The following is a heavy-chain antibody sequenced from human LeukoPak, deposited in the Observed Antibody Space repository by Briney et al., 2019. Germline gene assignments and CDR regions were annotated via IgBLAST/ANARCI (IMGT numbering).Heavy chain of an antibody. V-gene: IGHV6-1*01. CDR3: AREGRAVPNWFDP. D-gene: IGHD6-19*01. CDR1: GDSVSSNSAA. Sequence: SQTLSLTCAISGDSVSSNSAAWHWIRQSPSRGLEWLGRTYYRSNWYNDYAVSVKSRITINPDTSKNQFSLQLNSVTPEDTAVYYCAREGRAVPNWFDPWGQGTLVTVSS. CDR2: TYYRSNWYN. J-gene: IGHJ5*02.